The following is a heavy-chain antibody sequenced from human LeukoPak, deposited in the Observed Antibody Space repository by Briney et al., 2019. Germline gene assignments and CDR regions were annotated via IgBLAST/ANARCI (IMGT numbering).Heavy chain of an antibody. Sequence: SVKVSCKAPGGTFSSYAISWVRQAPGQGLEWMGGIIPIFGTANYAQKFQGRVTSTTDESTSTAYMELSSLRSEDTAVYYCAGVVVPAAMRYYYYYMDVWGKGTTVTVSS. D-gene: IGHD2-2*01. CDR2: IIPIFGTA. CDR3: AGVVVPAAMRYYYYYMDV. CDR1: GGTFSSYA. J-gene: IGHJ6*03. V-gene: IGHV1-69*05.